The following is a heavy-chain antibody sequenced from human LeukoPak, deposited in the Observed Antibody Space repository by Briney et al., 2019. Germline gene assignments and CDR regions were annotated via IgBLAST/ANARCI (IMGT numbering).Heavy chain of an antibody. CDR2: INSNSGGT. Sequence: ASVKVSCKASGYNFTGNYIHWLRQAPGQGLEWMGWINSNSGGTKCAQQFQGRVTLTRDTSIRTAYMELGSLTSDDTARYYCARSLVNWGRGTLVTVSS. J-gene: IGHJ4*02. D-gene: IGHD6-6*01. V-gene: IGHV1-2*02. CDR1: GYNFTGNY. CDR3: ARSLVN.